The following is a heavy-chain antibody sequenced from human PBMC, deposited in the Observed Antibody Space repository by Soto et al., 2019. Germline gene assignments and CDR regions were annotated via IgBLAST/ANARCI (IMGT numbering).Heavy chain of an antibody. V-gene: IGHV3-23*01. CDR1: GFTCSSYA. Sequence: EVQLLESGGGLVQPGGSLRLSCAASGFTCSSYAMSWVRQAPGKGLEWVSAISGSGASTYYAASVKGRFTISRDNSKNPLYLQKNRLGAEDTAVHYCAKDQNTSSPLCIDVWGKGTTVTVSS. CDR2: ISGSGAST. J-gene: IGHJ6*03. CDR3: AKDQNTSSPLCIDV. D-gene: IGHD6-6*01.